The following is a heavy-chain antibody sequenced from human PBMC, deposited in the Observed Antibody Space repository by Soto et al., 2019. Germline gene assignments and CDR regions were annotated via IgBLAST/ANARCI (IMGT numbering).Heavy chain of an antibody. V-gene: IGHV4-59*08. CDR1: GGSISSYY. D-gene: IGHD6-19*01. J-gene: IGHJ4*02. CDR2: IYYSGST. Sequence: SETLSLTCTVSGGSISSYYWSWIRQPPGKGLGWIGYIYYSGSTNYNPSLKSRVTISVDTSKNQFSLKLSSVTAADTAVYYCARVYSSGWYYGLDYWGQGTLVTVSS. CDR3: ARVYSSGWYYGLDY.